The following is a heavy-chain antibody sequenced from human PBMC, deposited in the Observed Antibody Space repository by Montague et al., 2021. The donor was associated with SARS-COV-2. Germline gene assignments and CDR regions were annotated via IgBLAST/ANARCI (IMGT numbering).Heavy chain of an antibody. CDR3: AKDMGPYGSGPYGMDV. CDR2: ISWNSGSI. J-gene: IGHJ6*02. Sequence: SLRLSCAASGFTFDDYAMHWVRQAPGKGLEWVSGISWNSGSIGYADSVKGRFTISRDNAKNPLYLQMNSLRAEDTALYYCAKDMGPYGSGPYGMDVWGQGTTVTVSS. CDR1: GFTFDDYA. D-gene: IGHD3-10*01. V-gene: IGHV3-9*01.